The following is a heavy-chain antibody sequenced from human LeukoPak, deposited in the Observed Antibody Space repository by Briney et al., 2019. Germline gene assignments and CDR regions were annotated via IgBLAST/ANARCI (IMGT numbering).Heavy chain of an antibody. Sequence: GGSLRLSCAASGFTFSSYEMNWVRQAPGKGLEWVSYISSSGSTIYYADSVKGRFTISRDNAKNTLYLQMNSLRAEDTAVYYCARRAGAYSHPFDYWGQGTLVTVSS. CDR3: ARRAGAYSHPFDY. V-gene: IGHV3-48*03. D-gene: IGHD4/OR15-4a*01. CDR2: ISSSGSTI. J-gene: IGHJ4*02. CDR1: GFTFSSYE.